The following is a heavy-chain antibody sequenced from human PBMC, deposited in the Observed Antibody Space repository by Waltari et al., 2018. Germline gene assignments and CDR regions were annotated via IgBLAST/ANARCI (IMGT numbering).Heavy chain of an antibody. D-gene: IGHD1-1*01. V-gene: IGHV3-7*02. J-gene: IGHJ4*02. CDR1: GLTFRSYW. Sequence: EVQLVESGGGLVQPGGSLRLSCAASGLTFRSYWISWVRQAPVKGLVWVAGIKEDGVETYYVDSVKGRFTISRDNAKNSLYLHMNSLRAEDTAVYYCASHGPWTFNYWVQGTLVTVSS. CDR3: ASHGPWTFNY. CDR2: IKEDGVET.